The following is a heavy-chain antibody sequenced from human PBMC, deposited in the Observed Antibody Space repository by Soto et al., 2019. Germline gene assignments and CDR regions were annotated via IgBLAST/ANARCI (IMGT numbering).Heavy chain of an antibody. CDR3: ASSRQTGYPPFFDY. Sequence: SETLSLTCTVSGGSTSSYYWSWIRQPPGKGLEWIGYIYYSGSTNYNPSLKSRVTISVDTSKNQFSLKLSSVTAADTAVYYCASSRQTGYPPFFDYWGQGTLVTVSS. CDR1: GGSTSSYY. D-gene: IGHD3-9*01. CDR2: IYYSGST. J-gene: IGHJ4*02. V-gene: IGHV4-59*01.